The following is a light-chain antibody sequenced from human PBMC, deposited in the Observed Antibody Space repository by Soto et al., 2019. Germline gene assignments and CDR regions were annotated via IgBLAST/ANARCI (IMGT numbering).Light chain of an antibody. V-gene: IGLV2-14*01. CDR3: SSYTSVSTLV. CDR2: EVS. CDR1: SSDVGGYNY. J-gene: IGLJ2*01. Sequence: QSALTQPASVSGSPGQSITISCTGTSSDVGGYNYVSWYQQHPGKAPKLMIYEVSNRPSGVSNRFSGSKSGNTASLTISGLQAEDEADYYCSSYTSVSTLVFGGGTMLTVL.